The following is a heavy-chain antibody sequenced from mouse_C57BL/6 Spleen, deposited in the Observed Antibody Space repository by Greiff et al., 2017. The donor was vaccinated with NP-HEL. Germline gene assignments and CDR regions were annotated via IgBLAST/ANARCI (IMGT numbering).Heavy chain of an antibody. V-gene: IGHV5-4*03. J-gene: IGHJ2*01. CDR1: GFTFSSYA. Sequence: EVKLMESGGGLVKPGGSLKLSCAASGFTFSSYAMSWVRQTPEKRLEWVATISDGGSYTYYPANVKGRFTISRDNAKNNLYLQMSHLKSEDTAMYYCARVGDYDAFDYWGQGTTLTVSS. CDR2: ISDGGSYT. CDR3: ARVGDYDAFDY. D-gene: IGHD2-4*01.